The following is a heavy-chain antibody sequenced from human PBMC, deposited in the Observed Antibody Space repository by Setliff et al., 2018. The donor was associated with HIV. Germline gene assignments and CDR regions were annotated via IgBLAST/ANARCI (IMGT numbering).Heavy chain of an antibody. D-gene: IGHD3-22*01. V-gene: IGHV4-38-2*01. J-gene: IGHJ3*02. CDR2: IYHSGST. CDR3: ARRSVTYYYDISGYYDGAFDI. CDR1: GYSISSGYY. Sequence: PSETLSLTCAVSGYSISSGYYWGWVRQPPGKGLEWIGSIYHSGSTYYNPSLKSRVTISVDTSKNQFSLKLSSVTAADTAVYYCARRSVTYYYDISGYYDGAFDIWGQGTMVTVSS.